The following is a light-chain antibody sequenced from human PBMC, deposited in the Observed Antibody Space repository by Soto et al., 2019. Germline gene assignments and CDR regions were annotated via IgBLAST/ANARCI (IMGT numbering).Light chain of an antibody. Sequence: QSALTQPASVSGSPGQSITISCTGTSSNVGSYNLVFWYQQHPGKAPKLMIYEGSKRPTGVSNRFSGSKSANTASLTISGLQPEDEAEYYCCSYGVRSTYVFGGGTKLTVL. CDR1: SSNVGSYNL. CDR2: EGS. V-gene: IGLV2-23*01. CDR3: CSYGVRSTYV. J-gene: IGLJ7*01.